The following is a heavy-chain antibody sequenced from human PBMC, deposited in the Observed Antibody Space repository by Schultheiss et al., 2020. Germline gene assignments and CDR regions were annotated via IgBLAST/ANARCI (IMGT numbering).Heavy chain of an antibody. Sequence: ASVKVSCKASGYTFTSYGISWVRQAPGQGLEWMGWISAYNGNTNYAQKLQGRVTMTTDTSTDTAYMELSSLRSEDTAVYYCVTDTVTSSGMDVWGQGTTVTVSS. J-gene: IGHJ6*02. CDR3: VTDTVTSSGMDV. D-gene: IGHD4-17*01. CDR2: ISAYNGNT. CDR1: GYTFTSYG. V-gene: IGHV1-18*01.